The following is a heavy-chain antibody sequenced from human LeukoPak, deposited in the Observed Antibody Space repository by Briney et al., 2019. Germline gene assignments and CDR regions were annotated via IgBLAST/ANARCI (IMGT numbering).Heavy chain of an antibody. CDR2: ISGSGGST. D-gene: IGHD3-10*01. Sequence: PGGSLRLSCAASGFTFSDYYMSWIRQAPGKGLEWVSAISGSGGSTYYADSVKGRFTISRDNSKNTLYLQMNSLRAEDTAVYYCARFGELGWFDPWGQGTLVTVSS. V-gene: IGHV3-23*01. J-gene: IGHJ5*02. CDR1: GFTFSDYY. CDR3: ARFGELGWFDP.